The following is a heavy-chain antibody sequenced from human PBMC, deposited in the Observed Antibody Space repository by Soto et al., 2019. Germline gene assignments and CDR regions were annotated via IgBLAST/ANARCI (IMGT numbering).Heavy chain of an antibody. CDR3: ARTSYDFWSGYSYYFDY. Sequence: GGSLRLSCAASGFTVSSNYMSWVRQAPGKGLEWVSVIYSGGSTYYADSVKGRFTISRDNSKNTLYLQMNSLRAEDTAVYYCARTSYDFWSGYSYYFDYWGQGTLVTVSS. J-gene: IGHJ4*02. D-gene: IGHD3-3*01. V-gene: IGHV3-66*01. CDR2: IYSGGST. CDR1: GFTVSSNY.